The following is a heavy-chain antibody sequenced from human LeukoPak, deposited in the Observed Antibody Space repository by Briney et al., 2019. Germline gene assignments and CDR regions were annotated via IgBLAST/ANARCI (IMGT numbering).Heavy chain of an antibody. J-gene: IGHJ4*02. CDR2: ISGSDSST. CDR1: GFTFSSYA. V-gene: IGHV3-23*01. CDR3: AKGTSSSWTYFDY. Sequence: PGGSLRLSCAASGFTFSSYAMSWVRQAPGKGLEWASVISGSDSSTYYADSVKGRFTISRDNSKNTLYLQMNSLRAEDTAVYYCAKGTSSSWTYFDYWGQGTLVTASS. D-gene: IGHD6-13*01.